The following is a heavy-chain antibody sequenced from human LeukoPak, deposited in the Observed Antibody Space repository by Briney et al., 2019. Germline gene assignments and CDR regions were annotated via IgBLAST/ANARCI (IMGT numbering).Heavy chain of an antibody. V-gene: IGHV3-30*02. Sequence: GRSLRLSCAASGFTFSSCGMHWVRQAPGKGLEWVAFIRYDGSNKYYADSVKGRFTISRDNSKNTMSLQMNNLRADDTAVYYCAKSYASGSFYDYWGQGILVTVSS. D-gene: IGHD3-10*01. CDR1: GFTFSSCG. CDR2: IRYDGSNK. J-gene: IGHJ4*02. CDR3: AKSYASGSFYDY.